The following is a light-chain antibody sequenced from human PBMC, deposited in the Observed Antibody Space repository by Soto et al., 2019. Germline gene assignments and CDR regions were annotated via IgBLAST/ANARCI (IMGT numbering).Light chain of an antibody. J-gene: IGKJ3*01. V-gene: IGKV4-1*01. CDR3: QQYYNIPFT. CDR2: WAS. Sequence: DIVMTQSPDSLAVSLGERATINCKSGQTVLYSSNNKNYLAWFQQKAGQPPKLLIYWASTRESGVPDRFSGSGSGTDFTLTISSLQAEDVAVYYCQQYYNIPFTFGPGTKVDIK. CDR1: QTVLYSSNNKNY.